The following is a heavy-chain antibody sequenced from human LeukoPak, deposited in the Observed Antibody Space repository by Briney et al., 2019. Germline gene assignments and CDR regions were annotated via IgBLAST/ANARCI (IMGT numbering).Heavy chain of an antibody. D-gene: IGHD3-3*01. V-gene: IGHV3-30*02. CDR3: AKDRFWGFLEWSDAFVI. Sequence: PGGPQSLSCTASILTLSSYGMQWAREATGKALAGVAFIRYYGSNKYYAYSVKGRFTIFTVNSKNSLYLQMNSLRAEDTAVYYCAKDRFWGFLEWSDAFVIWGQGTMVTVSS. CDR1: ILTLSSYG. J-gene: IGHJ3*02. CDR2: IRYYGSNK.